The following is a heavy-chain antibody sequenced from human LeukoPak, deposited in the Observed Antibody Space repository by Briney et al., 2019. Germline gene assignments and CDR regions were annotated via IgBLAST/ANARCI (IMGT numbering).Heavy chain of an antibody. V-gene: IGHV3-30*18. D-gene: IGHD2-2*01. Sequence: GGSLRLSCAAPGFAFSTYGMHWVRQAPGKGLEWVAAISYDGSNKYYADSVKGRFTISRDNSKNTLYLQMNSLRAEDTAVYYCAKGGSTSPYYFDYWGQGTLVTVSS. J-gene: IGHJ4*02. CDR3: AKGGSTSPYYFDY. CDR2: ISYDGSNK. CDR1: GFAFSTYG.